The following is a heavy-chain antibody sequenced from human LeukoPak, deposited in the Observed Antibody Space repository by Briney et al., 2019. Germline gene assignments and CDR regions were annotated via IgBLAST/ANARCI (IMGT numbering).Heavy chain of an antibody. CDR3: AKTRTYYDILTGYYNGWFDP. J-gene: IGHJ5*02. V-gene: IGHV4-4*09. Sequence: AETLSLTCTVSGVSISSYYWSWLRQPPGKGLEWIGYIYTSGSTNYNPSLKSRVNISVDTSKKQFSLKLSSVTAADTAVYYCAKTRTYYDILTGYYNGWFDPWGQGTLVTVSS. CDR2: IYTSGST. CDR1: GVSISSYY. D-gene: IGHD3-9*01.